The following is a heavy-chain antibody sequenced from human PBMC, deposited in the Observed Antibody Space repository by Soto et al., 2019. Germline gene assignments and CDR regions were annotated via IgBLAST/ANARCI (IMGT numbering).Heavy chain of an antibody. D-gene: IGHD6-6*01. CDR3: ARDPARNWFDP. Sequence: RGSLRLSCSASGFPFNNYFIHWFRQAPGRGPVWVSRIKGDGSVINYADSVMDRFTISIDKARNMVHLRMDSLRAEDTAVYYCARDPARNWFDPWGQGTLVTVPQ. V-gene: IGHV3-74*01. CDR2: IKGDGSVI. CDR1: GFPFNNYF. J-gene: IGHJ5*02.